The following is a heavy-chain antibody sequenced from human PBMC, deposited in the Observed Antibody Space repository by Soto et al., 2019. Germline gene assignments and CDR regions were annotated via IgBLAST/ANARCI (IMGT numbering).Heavy chain of an antibody. CDR2: IIPIFGTA. Sequence: QVQLVQSGAEVKKPGSSVKVSCKASGGTFSSYAISWVRQAPGQGLEWMGGIIPIFGTANYAQKFQGRVTITADESTSTAYIELSSLRSEDTAVYYCARGAVITMVRGVIISGFDYWGQGTLVTVSS. CDR1: GGTFSSYA. J-gene: IGHJ4*02. CDR3: ARGAVITMVRGVIISGFDY. D-gene: IGHD3-10*01. V-gene: IGHV1-69*01.